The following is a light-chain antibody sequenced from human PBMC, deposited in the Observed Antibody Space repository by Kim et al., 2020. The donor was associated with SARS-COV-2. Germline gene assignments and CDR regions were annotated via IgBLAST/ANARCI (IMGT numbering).Light chain of an antibody. V-gene: IGLV3-1*01. CDR1: KLGDKY. CDR2: QDS. J-gene: IGLJ2*01. Sequence: VSQGQTASIPCSGDKLGDKYACWYQQKPGQSPVLVIYQDSKRPSGIPERFSGSNSGNTATLTISGTQAMDEADYYCQAWDSSTVVFGGGTKVTVL. CDR3: QAWDSSTVV.